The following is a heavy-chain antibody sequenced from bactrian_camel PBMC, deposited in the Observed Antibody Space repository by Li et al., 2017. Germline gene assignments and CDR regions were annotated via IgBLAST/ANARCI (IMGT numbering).Heavy chain of an antibody. CDR1: GFTFSNCY. J-gene: IGHJ4*01. V-gene: IGHV3S28*01. Sequence: QVQLVESGGGLVQPGGSLRLSCAASGFTFSNCYMSWVRQAPGKGFEWVSHINPGGVGPAYAPSVQGRFTISRDDARNTLGLQLNSLKPEDTAMYYCARGMWYGGRRPEGRGTQVTVS. D-gene: IGHD2*01. CDR2: INPGGVGP.